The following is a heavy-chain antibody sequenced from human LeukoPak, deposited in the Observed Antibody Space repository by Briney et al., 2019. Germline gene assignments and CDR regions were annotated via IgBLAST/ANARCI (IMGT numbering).Heavy chain of an antibody. V-gene: IGHV3-7*01. CDR2: IKQDGSKK. CDR1: GFPFSSYW. CDR3: ARAMGTITSAFDI. D-gene: IGHD5-12*01. Sequence: GGSLRLSCVASGFPFSSYWMTWVRQAPGKGLEWVANIKQDGSKKSYVDSVKGRFTISRDNAKNSLYLQMNSLRAEDTAVYYCARAMGTITSAFDIWGQGTMVTVSS. J-gene: IGHJ3*02.